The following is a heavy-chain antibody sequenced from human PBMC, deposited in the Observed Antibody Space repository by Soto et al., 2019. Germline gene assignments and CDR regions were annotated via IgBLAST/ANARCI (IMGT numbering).Heavy chain of an antibody. D-gene: IGHD2-8*02. CDR3: ARDPTDSTGPFDC. CDR1: GFTFSSYW. V-gene: IGHV3-74*01. J-gene: IGHJ4*02. Sequence: EVQLVESGGGLVQPGGSLRLSCAASGFTFSSYWMHWVRQAPGEGLVWVSRIRSDGSSITYADSVKGRFTISRDNAKNTLYLQMNSLRAEDAAVYYCARDPTDSTGPFDCWGQGTLVTVSS. CDR2: IRSDGSSI.